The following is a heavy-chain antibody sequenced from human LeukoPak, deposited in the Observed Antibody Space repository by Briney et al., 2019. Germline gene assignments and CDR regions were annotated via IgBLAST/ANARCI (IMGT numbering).Heavy chain of an antibody. J-gene: IGHJ6*03. Sequence: PSETLSLTCSVSRGSISSYYWSWIRQPAGKGLEWIGRVYSSGSTNYNPSLKSRVTISVDTSKNQFSLKLSSVTAADTAVYYCASSYTAYYMDVWGKGTTVTVSS. CDR1: RGSISSYY. CDR2: VYSSGST. CDR3: ASSYTAYYMDV. D-gene: IGHD5-18*01. V-gene: IGHV4-4*07.